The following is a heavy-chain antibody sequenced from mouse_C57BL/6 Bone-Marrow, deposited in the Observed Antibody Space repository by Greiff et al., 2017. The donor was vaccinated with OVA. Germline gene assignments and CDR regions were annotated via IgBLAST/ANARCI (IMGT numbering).Heavy chain of an antibody. D-gene: IGHD1-1*01. CDR3: ARGPPVVYAMDY. J-gene: IGHJ4*01. CDR2: ISDGGSYT. V-gene: IGHV5-4*03. CDR1: GFTFSSYA. Sequence: DVKLVESGGGLVKPGGSLKLSCAASGFTFSSYAMSWVRQTPEKRLEWVATISDGGSYTYYPDNVKGRFTISRDNAKNNLYLQMSHLKSEDTAMYYCARGPPVVYAMDYWGQGTSVTVSS.